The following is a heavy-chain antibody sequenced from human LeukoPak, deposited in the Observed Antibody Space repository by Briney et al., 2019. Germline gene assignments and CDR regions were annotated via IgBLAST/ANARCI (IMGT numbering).Heavy chain of an antibody. Sequence: PGGSLRLSCAASGFTFRNYGMHWVRHAPGKGLDWVAVISYDGSNKYYADSVKGRFTISRDNSKNTLYLQMNSLRAEDTAVYYCAKVRYFGPSAFDIWGQGTMVTVSS. V-gene: IGHV3-30*18. CDR3: AKVRYFGPSAFDI. CDR1: GFTFRNYG. D-gene: IGHD3-9*01. J-gene: IGHJ3*02. CDR2: ISYDGSNK.